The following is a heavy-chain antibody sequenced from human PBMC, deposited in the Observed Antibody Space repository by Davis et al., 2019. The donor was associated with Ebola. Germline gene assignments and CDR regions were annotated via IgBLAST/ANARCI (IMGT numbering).Heavy chain of an antibody. J-gene: IGHJ4*02. CDR2: INPSGGST. D-gene: IGHD6-19*01. V-gene: IGHV1-46*01. CDR3: ARDYVAVAGTGDY. CDR1: GYTFITYY. Sequence: AASVKVSCKASGYTFITYYMHWVRQVPGQGLEWMGGINPSGGSTTYGQKFQGRVTMTSDTSTSTVYMELRSLRSDDTAVYYCARDYVAVAGTGDYWGQGTLVTVSS.